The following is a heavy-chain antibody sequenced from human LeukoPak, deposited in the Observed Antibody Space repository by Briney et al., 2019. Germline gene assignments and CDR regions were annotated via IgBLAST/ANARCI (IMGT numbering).Heavy chain of an antibody. CDR3: ASGYGYVDP. V-gene: IGHV4-59*01. CDR1: GGSISNYY. CDR2: IYYSGSS. J-gene: IGHJ5*02. Sequence: SETLSLTCTVSGGSISNYYWTWIRQPPGKGLEWIGYIYYSGSSNYNPSLKSRITTSIDTSKNQFSLKLSSVTAADTAVYYCASGYGYVDPWGQGTLVTVSS. D-gene: IGHD5-18*01.